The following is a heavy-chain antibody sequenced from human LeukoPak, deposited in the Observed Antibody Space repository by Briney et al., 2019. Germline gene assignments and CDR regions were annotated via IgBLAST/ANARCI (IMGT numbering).Heavy chain of an antibody. Sequence: SVKVSCKASGGTFSSYAISWVRQAPGQGLEWMGGIIPIFGTANYAQKFQGRVTITTDESTSTAYMELSSLRSEDTAVYYCARAPYSSGWYGQYNWFDPWGQGTLVTASS. D-gene: IGHD6-19*01. CDR3: ARAPYSSGWYGQYNWFDP. J-gene: IGHJ5*02. V-gene: IGHV1-69*05. CDR1: GGTFSSYA. CDR2: IIPIFGTA.